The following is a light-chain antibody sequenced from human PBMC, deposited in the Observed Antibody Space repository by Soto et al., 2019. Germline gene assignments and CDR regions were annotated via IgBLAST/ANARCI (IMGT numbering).Light chain of an antibody. J-gene: IGKJ1*01. Sequence: EIVMTQSPANLSVSPGERATLSCRASLSVSSNLAWYQQKPGQAPRLLIYGTSTRATGIPARFSGSGSGTEFTLTISSLQSEDFAVYYCQQYNKWPESFGQGTKVDIK. CDR3: QQYNKWPES. V-gene: IGKV3-15*01. CDR2: GTS. CDR1: LSVSSN.